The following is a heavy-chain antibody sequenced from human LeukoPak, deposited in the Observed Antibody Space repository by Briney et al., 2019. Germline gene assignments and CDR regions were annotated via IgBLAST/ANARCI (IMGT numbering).Heavy chain of an antibody. J-gene: IGHJ4*02. V-gene: IGHV3-7*01. CDR1: GFTFSSYS. CDR2: IKQDGSEK. D-gene: IGHD3-22*01. Sequence: GGSLRLSCAASGFTFSSYSMNWVRQAPGKGLEWVANIKQDGSEKYYVDSVKGRFTISRDNAKNSLYLQMNSLRAEDTAVYYCARDISYYYDSSALDYWGQGTLVTVSS. CDR3: ARDISYYYDSSALDY.